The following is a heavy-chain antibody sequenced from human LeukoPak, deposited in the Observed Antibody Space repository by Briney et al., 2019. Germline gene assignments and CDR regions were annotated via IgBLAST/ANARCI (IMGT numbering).Heavy chain of an antibody. CDR1: GFTLSTYW. J-gene: IGHJ5*02. D-gene: IGHD3-3*01. V-gene: IGHV3-74*01. CDR2: VNPDGGIT. Sequence: GGSLRLSCADSGFTLSTYWVHWVRQPPGKGLVWVSRVNPDGGITNYADSVRGRFTISRDNAKNTLYLQMNSLRAEDTAVYYCARDLVGVVNWFDPWGQGTLVTVSS. CDR3: ARDLVGVVNWFDP.